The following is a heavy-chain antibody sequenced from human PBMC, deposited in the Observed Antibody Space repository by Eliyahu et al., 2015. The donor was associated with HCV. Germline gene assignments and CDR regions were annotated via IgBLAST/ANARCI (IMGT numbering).Heavy chain of an antibody. J-gene: IGHJ4*02. CDR3: ATPTRGVDGDYVYYFHS. CDR2: IYYSGSA. Sequence: QLQLQESGPGLVKPSEALSLTCTVSGGXXXSXGYSWAWIRQPPGKGLEYIAIIYYSGSAYYNPSLKSRVTISRDTSKNQFSLKLSFVTAADTGVYYCATPTRGVDGDYVYYFHSWGQGTLVTVSS. D-gene: IGHD4-17*01. V-gene: IGHV4-39*01. CDR1: GGXXXSXGYS.